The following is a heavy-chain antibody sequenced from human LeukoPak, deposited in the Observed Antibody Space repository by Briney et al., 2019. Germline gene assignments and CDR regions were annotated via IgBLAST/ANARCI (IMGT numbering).Heavy chain of an antibody. J-gene: IGHJ6*02. CDR1: GDSMTSSNHY. D-gene: IGHD2-15*01. CDR3: ARRSHCTGDSCYPV. Sequence: PSETLSLTCTVSGDSMTSSNHYWVWIRQPPGKGLEWIGSIYYGGSTYYNPFLKSRVTISQDTSKNQFSLKVNTVTAADTAVYHCARRSHCTGDSCYPVWGQGTTVTVSS. CDR2: IYYGGST. V-gene: IGHV4-39*01.